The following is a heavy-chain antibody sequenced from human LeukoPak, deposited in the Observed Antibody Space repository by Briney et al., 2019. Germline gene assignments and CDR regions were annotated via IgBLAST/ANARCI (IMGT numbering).Heavy chain of an antibody. CDR2: INPNSGGT. D-gene: IGHD7-27*01. V-gene: IGHV1-2*02. J-gene: IGHJ4*02. Sequence: ASVKVSCKASGYTFTGYYMHWVRQAPGQGLEWMGWINPNSGGTNYAQKFQGRVTMTRDTSISTVYMELNRLTSDDTALYYCARDLSSTANWEFDYWGQGTLVTVSS. CDR3: ARDLSSTANWEFDY. CDR1: GYTFTGYY.